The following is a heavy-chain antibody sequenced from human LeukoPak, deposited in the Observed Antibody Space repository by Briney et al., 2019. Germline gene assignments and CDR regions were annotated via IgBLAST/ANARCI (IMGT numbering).Heavy chain of an antibody. D-gene: IGHD3-22*01. CDR3: ARVHVNSGYYFGDAFDI. CDR2: IYHSGST. V-gene: IGHV4-38-2*02. Sequence: SETLSLTCTVSGYSITRGSYWGWIRQPPGKGLEWIANIYHSGSTYYNPSLKSRVTISVDTSKNQFTLKLSSVTAADTAIYYCARVHVNSGYYFGDAFDIWGQGTMVTVSS. J-gene: IGHJ3*02. CDR1: GYSITRGSY.